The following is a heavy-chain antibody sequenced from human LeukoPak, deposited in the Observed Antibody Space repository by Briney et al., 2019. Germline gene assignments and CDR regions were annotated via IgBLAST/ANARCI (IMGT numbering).Heavy chain of an antibody. D-gene: IGHD4-11*01. V-gene: IGHV4-59*12. CDR1: GGSISSYY. CDR2: IYFSGST. J-gene: IGHJ6*02. CDR3: ARDHTETSSLNFRNYYYYGMDI. Sequence: SETLSLTCTVSGGSISSYYWSWIRQPPGKGLEWIGYIYFSGSTNYNPSLKSRVTISVDTSKNQFSLKLSSVTAADTAIYYCARDHTETSSLNFRNYYYYGMDIWGQGTTVIVSS.